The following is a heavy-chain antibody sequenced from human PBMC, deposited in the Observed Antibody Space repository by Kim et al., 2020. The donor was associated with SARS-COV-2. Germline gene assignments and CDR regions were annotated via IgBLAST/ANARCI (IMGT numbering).Heavy chain of an antibody. Sequence: YNPSLKSRVTISVDTSKNQFSLKLSSVTAADTAVYYCARSNWNDVYWFDPWGQGTLVTVSS. V-gene: IGHV4-59*01. J-gene: IGHJ5*02. CDR3: ARSNWNDVYWFDP. D-gene: IGHD1-20*01.